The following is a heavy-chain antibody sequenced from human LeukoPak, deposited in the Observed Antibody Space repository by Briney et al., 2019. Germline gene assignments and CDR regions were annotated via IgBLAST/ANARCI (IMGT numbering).Heavy chain of an antibody. CDR1: GYTFTSYY. CDR3: ASHSSSWYGDAFDI. J-gene: IGHJ3*02. V-gene: IGHV1-46*01. CDR2: INPSGGST. D-gene: IGHD6-13*01. Sequence: ASVKVSCKASGYTFTSYYMHWVRQAPGQGLEWMGIINPSGGSTSYAQKCQGRVTMTRDTSASTVYMELSSLRSEDTAVYYCASHSSSWYGDAFDIWGQGTMVTVSS.